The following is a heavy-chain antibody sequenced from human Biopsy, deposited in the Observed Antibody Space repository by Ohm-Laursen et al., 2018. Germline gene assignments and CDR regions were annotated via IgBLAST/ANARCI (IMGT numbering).Heavy chain of an antibody. J-gene: IGHJ4*02. D-gene: IGHD2-8*02. Sequence: SLRLSCSAFGFTFSNYWMTWVRQAPGKGLEWVANIKEDGSVIHYLDSVKGRFTISRDNAKNTLHLQMNSLRAEDTAVYYCTGDSGGLGDYWGQGTLVTVSS. CDR1: GFTFSNYW. CDR3: TGDSGGLGDY. CDR2: IKEDGSVI. V-gene: IGHV3-7*04.